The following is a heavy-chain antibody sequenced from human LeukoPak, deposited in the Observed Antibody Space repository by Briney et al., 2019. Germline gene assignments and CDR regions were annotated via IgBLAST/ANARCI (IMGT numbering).Heavy chain of an antibody. CDR1: GFTFSSYG. CDR3: AKDRQRVRDRGWFDP. Sequence: GGSLRLSCAASGFTFSSYGMHWVCQAPGKGLEWVAVISYDGSNKYYADSVKGRFTISRDNSKNTLYLQMNSLRAEDTAVYYCAKDRQRVRDRGWFDPWGQGTLVTVSS. D-gene: IGHD3-10*01. J-gene: IGHJ5*02. CDR2: ISYDGSNK. V-gene: IGHV3-30*18.